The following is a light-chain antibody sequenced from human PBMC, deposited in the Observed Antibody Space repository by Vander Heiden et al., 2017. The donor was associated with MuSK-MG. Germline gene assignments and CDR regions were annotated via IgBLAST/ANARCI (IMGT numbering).Light chain of an antibody. CDR3: SSNASGSTYV. CDR2: EVS. Sequence: QSALTQPASVSGSPVQSSTISCTGTSSDVGSNNLVCCYQQTPANPHILIFYEVSKRPAGVSSRFSAYKSGTTASTTISGLQEEDDAYYYCSSNASGSTYVFGTGTKVTVL. J-gene: IGLJ1*01. V-gene: IGLV2-23*02. CDR1: SSDVGSNNL.